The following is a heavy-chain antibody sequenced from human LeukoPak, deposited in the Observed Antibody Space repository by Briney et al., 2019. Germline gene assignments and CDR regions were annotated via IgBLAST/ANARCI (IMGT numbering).Heavy chain of an antibody. D-gene: IGHD6-19*01. CDR3: ARDQYSSGWYGN. CDR1: GFTFSNYA. V-gene: IGHV3-53*01. CDR2: IYSGGST. Sequence: PGGSLRLSCAASGFTFSNYAMSWVRQAPGKGLEWVSVIYSGGSTYYADSVKGRFTISRDNSKNTLYLQMNSLRAEDTAVYYCARDQYSSGWYGNWGQGTLVTVSS. J-gene: IGHJ4*02.